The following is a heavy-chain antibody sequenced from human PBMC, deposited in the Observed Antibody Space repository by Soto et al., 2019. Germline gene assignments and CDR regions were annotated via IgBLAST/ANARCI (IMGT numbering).Heavy chain of an antibody. V-gene: IGHV3-15*01. CDR2: IKSKTDGGTT. Sequence: EVQLVESGGGLVKPGASLRVSCAATGFTFSNAWMSWVRQAPGKGLEWLGRIKSKTDGGTTDYAAPVKGRFTISRDDSINTLYLQMNSLIADGTAVYFCTTSPYCGGDCFPRGYWGQGTLVTVSS. CDR3: TTSPYCGGDCFPRGY. J-gene: IGHJ4*02. D-gene: IGHD2-21*02. CDR1: GFTFSNAW.